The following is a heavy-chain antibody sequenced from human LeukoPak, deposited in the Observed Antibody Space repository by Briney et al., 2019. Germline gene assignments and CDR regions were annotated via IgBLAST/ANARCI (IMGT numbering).Heavy chain of an antibody. CDR3: ASGVEMYCSSTSCYMEPFDY. J-gene: IGHJ4*02. CDR1: GFTFSSYW. V-gene: IGHV3-7*03. D-gene: IGHD2-2*02. Sequence: GGSLRLSCAASGFTFSSYWMSWVRQAPGKGLEWVANINKDGGEKYYVDSVKGRFTISRDNAKNSLYLQMNSLRADDTAMYYCASGVEMYCSSTSCYMEPFDYWGQGTLVTVSS. CDR2: INKDGGEK.